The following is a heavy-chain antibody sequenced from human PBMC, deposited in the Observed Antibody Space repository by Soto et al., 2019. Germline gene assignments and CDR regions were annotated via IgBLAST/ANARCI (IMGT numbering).Heavy chain of an antibody. J-gene: IGHJ4*02. V-gene: IGHV3-30*18. CDR2: ISYDGSNK. D-gene: IGHD5-18*01. CDR3: AKVGYSYGSDY. CDR1: GFTFSSYG. Sequence: QVQLVESGGGVVQPGRSLRLSCAASGFTFSSYGMHWVRQAPGKGLEWVAVISYDGSNKYYADSVKGRFTISRDNSKNTLYLQMNSLRAEDTAVYYCAKVGYSYGSDYWGQGTLVTVSS.